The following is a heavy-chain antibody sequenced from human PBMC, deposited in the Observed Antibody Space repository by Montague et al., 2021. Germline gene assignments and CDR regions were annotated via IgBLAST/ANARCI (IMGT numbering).Heavy chain of an antibody. V-gene: IGHV3-7*01. D-gene: IGHD2-21*01. CDR1: GFTFSNCW. CDR2: IKQDGSEK. Sequence: SLRLSCVASGFTFSNCWMSWVRQAPGKGLEWVANIKQDGSEKHYVDSVKGRFTISRDNAKNSLYLQMNSLRAEDAAVYFCARDQGQGYCGGDCYVGLDYWGRGTLVTVSS. CDR3: ARDQGQGYCGGDCYVGLDY. J-gene: IGHJ4*02.